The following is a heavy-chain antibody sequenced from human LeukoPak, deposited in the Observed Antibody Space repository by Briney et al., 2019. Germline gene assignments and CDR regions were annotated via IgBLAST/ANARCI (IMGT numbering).Heavy chain of an antibody. D-gene: IGHD5-18*01. J-gene: IGHJ4*02. Sequence: SQTLSLTCTVSGGSISSGDYYWSWIRQPPGKGLEWIGYIYYSGSTYYNPSLKSRVTISVDTSKNQFSLKLSSVTAADTAVYYWASGYSYGYGWDYFDYWGQGTLVTVSS. CDR3: ASGYSYGYGWDYFDY. CDR2: IYYSGST. CDR1: GGSISSGDYY. V-gene: IGHV4-30-4*08.